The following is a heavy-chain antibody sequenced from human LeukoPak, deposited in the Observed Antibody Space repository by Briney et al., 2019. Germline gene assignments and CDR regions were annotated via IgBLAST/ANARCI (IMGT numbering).Heavy chain of an antibody. V-gene: IGHV3-23*01. CDR1: VVTFDDYG. CDR2: ISASGVST. Sequence: GGSLRLSCAASVVTFDDYGMSWVRQAPGKGLEWVSAISASGVSTFYADSVKGRATISRDTSQNTGRLQMNSQRAGDTAVYYCARERGGDFDYWGQGTLVTVSS. D-gene: IGHD2-21*01. J-gene: IGHJ4*02. CDR3: ARERGGDFDY.